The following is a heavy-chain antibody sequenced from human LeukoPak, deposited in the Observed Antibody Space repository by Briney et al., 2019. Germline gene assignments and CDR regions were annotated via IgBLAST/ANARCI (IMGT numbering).Heavy chain of an antibody. CDR3: ARAPGEGWFDP. J-gene: IGHJ5*02. CDR1: GGSISSSNW. V-gene: IGHV3-7*01. Sequence: PSGTLSLTCAVSGGSISSSNWWSWVRQAPGKGLEWVASIKQDGSEKYYVDSVKGRFTISRDNAKNSLYLQMNSLRAEDTALYYCARAPGEGWFDPWGQGTLVTVSS. D-gene: IGHD4-17*01. CDR2: IKQDGSEK.